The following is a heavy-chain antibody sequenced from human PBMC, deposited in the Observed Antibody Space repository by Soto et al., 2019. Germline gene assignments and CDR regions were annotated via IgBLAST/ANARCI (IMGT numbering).Heavy chain of an antibody. Sequence: QLQLQESGPGLLKPSETLSLTCTVSGGSISGSTHFWAWIRQPPGKGLEWIGSIYYSGSTYYNPALKSRVTMSVDSSKNQFSLKLTFVTAADTAVYYCARQGLGSTGAVRATYAMDVWGQGTTVTVSS. CDR2: IYYSGST. CDR3: ARQGLGSTGAVRATYAMDV. J-gene: IGHJ6*02. D-gene: IGHD3-10*01. V-gene: IGHV4-39*01. CDR1: GGSISGSTHF.